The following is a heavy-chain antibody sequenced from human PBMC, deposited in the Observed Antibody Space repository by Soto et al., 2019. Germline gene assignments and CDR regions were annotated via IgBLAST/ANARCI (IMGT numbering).Heavy chain of an antibody. D-gene: IGHD1-26*01. CDR2: LAPLSGSP. V-gene: IGHV1-69*18. J-gene: IGHJ3*01. CDR1: GDTFSHYV. Sequence: VQMVQSGAEVKEPGSSVKVSCTNSGDTFSHYVMSWVRQAPGQGLEWMGSLAPLSGSPNYAERFEGRLTISADAGTSTMYMELRSLKYDDTAVYYCAKIGVGSRRWGQGTMVTVSS. CDR3: AKIGVGSRR.